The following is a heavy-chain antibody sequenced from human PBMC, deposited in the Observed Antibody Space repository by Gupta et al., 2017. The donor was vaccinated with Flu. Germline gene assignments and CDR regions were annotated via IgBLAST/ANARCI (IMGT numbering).Heavy chain of an antibody. D-gene: IGHD3-16*01. CDR3: ARGSGGGFNS. Sequence: EVKLVESGGGLVQPGGSLRLSCAASGFIFSNYWMIWVRQAPGKGLEWVANIKQDGSEKYYVDSVKGRFTISRDNAKNSLFLQMSSLRAEDTAVYYCARGSGGGFNSWGQVTLVTVSS. CDR2: IKQDGSEK. J-gene: IGHJ4*02. V-gene: IGHV3-7*01. CDR1: GFIFSNYW.